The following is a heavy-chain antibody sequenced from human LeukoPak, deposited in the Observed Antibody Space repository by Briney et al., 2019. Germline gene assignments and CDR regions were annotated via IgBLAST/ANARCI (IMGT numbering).Heavy chain of an antibody. J-gene: IGHJ6*02. D-gene: IGHD5-12*01. CDR1: GGSISSYY. V-gene: IGHV4-59*01. CDR3: ARVRAVSGCDPYYYYGMDV. Sequence: SETLSLTCTVSGGSISSYYWSWIRQPPGKGLEWIGYIYYSGSTNYNPSLKSRVTISVDTSKNQFSLKLSSVTAADTAVYYCARVRAVSGCDPYYYYGMDVWGQGTTVTVSS. CDR2: IYYSGST.